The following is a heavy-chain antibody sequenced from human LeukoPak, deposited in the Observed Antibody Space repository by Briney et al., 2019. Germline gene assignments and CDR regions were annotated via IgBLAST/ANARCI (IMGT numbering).Heavy chain of an antibody. V-gene: IGHV3-48*03. D-gene: IGHD4-11*01. Sequence: PGGSLRLSCAASGFTFSSYEMNWVRQAPGKGLEWVSYISSSGSNIYYADSVKGRFTISRDNAKNSLYLQMNSLRAEDTAVYYCARYDYSNYDDWFDPWGQGTLVTVSS. CDR1: GFTFSSYE. J-gene: IGHJ5*02. CDR3: ARYDYSNYDDWFDP. CDR2: ISSSGSNI.